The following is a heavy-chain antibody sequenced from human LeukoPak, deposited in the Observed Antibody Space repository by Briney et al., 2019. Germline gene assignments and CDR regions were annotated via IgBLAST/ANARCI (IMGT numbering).Heavy chain of an antibody. V-gene: IGHV4-34*01. CDR3: ARGGGIAARLGAAFDI. D-gene: IGHD6-6*01. Sequence: SETLSLTCAVYGGSFSGYYWSWIRQPPGKGLEWIGEINHSGSTNYNPSLKSRVTISVDTSKNQFSLKLSSVTAADTAVYYCARGGGIAARLGAAFDIWGQGTMVTVSS. CDR1: GGSFSGYY. CDR2: INHSGST. J-gene: IGHJ3*02.